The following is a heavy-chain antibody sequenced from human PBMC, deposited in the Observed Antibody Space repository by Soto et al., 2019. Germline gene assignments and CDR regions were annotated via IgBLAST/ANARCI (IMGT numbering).Heavy chain of an antibody. Sequence: PSETLSLTCTVSGGSISSSSYYWGWIRQPPGKGLEWIGSIYYSGSTYYNPSLKSRVTISVDTSKNQFSLKLSSVTAADTAVYYCVSITGYCSGGSCASMVDPWGQGTLVTVSS. CDR1: GGSISSSSYY. D-gene: IGHD2-15*01. CDR3: VSITGYCSGGSCASMVDP. J-gene: IGHJ5*02. V-gene: IGHV4-39*01. CDR2: IYYSGST.